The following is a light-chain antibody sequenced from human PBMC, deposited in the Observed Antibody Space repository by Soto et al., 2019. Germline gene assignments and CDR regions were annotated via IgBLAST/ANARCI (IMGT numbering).Light chain of an antibody. CDR1: GTISVY. Sequence: DILMTQSPSSLSASVGDRVTITCRASGTISVYLAWYRHKPGKVPERLIYASTILQSGVPSRFSGSRDGTEFTLTISSLQPEDVATYYCQKYNTAPFTFGPGTKVELK. CDR2: AST. CDR3: QKYNTAPFT. J-gene: IGKJ3*01. V-gene: IGKV1-27*01.